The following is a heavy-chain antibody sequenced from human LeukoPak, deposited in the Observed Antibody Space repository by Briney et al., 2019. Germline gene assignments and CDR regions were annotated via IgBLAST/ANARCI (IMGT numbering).Heavy chain of an antibody. CDR1: GFTVSSNY. Sequence: GGSLRLSCAVSGFTVSSNYMSWVRQAPGKGLEWVSVIYSDGSTYYADSVKGRFTISRDNAKNSLYLQMNSLRDEDTAVYYCARRAGYFDLWGRGTLVTVSS. J-gene: IGHJ2*01. CDR3: ARRAGYFDL. CDR2: IYSDGST. V-gene: IGHV3-53*01.